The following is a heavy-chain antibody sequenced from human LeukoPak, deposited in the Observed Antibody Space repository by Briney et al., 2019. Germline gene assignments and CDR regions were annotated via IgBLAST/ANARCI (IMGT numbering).Heavy chain of an antibody. CDR1: GFTFSSIW. V-gene: IGHV3-7*01. Sequence: PGGSLRLSCAASGFTFSSIWMSWVRQAPGKGLEWVANIKKDGSDKSYVESVKGRFTISRDNARNSLYLQMNSLRAEDTAVYYCTSSDPDCDILAGYDDWGHEAMVIV. CDR3: TSSDPDCDILAGYDD. D-gene: IGHD3-9*01. CDR2: IKKDGSDK. J-gene: IGHJ3*01.